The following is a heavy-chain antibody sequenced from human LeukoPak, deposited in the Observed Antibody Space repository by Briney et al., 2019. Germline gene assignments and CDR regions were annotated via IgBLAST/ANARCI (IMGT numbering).Heavy chain of an antibody. Sequence: ASVKVSCKASGYTFTSYGISWVRQAPGQGLEWMGWISAYNGNTNYAQKLQGRVTMTTDTSTSTAYMELRSLRSDDTAVNYCTRVVDYDFWSGTSYYYYYMDVWGKGTTVTVSS. D-gene: IGHD3-3*01. CDR2: ISAYNGNT. CDR1: GYTFTSYG. V-gene: IGHV1-18*01. J-gene: IGHJ6*03. CDR3: TRVVDYDFWSGTSYYYYYMDV.